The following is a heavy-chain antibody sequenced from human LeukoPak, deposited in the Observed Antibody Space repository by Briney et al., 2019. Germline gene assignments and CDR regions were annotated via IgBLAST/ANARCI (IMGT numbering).Heavy chain of an antibody. CDR3: ARHYDQPSGPSGDYYYYMDV. CDR1: GYSFTSYW. D-gene: IGHD3-3*01. J-gene: IGHJ6*03. V-gene: IGHV5-51*01. Sequence: GESLKISCKGSGYSFTSYWIGWVRQMPGKGLEWMGIIYPGDSDTRYSPSFQGQVTISADKSISTAYLQWSSLKASDTAMYYCARHYDQPSGPSGDYYYYMDVWGKGTTVTVSS. CDR2: IYPGDSDT.